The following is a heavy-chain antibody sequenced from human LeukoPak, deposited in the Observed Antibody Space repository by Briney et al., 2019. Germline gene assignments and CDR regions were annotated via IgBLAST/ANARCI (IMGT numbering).Heavy chain of an antibody. Sequence: GGSLRLSCAASGFTFSSYAMSWVRQAPGKGLEWVGRIKSKTDGGTTDYAAPVKGRFTISRDDSKNTLYLQMNSLKTEDTAVYYCTTRDVVVPAAMVVDYYYGMDVWGQGTTVTVSS. V-gene: IGHV3-15*01. CDR3: TTRDVVVPAAMVVDYYYGMDV. J-gene: IGHJ6*02. D-gene: IGHD2-2*01. CDR2: IKSKTDGGTT. CDR1: GFTFSSYA.